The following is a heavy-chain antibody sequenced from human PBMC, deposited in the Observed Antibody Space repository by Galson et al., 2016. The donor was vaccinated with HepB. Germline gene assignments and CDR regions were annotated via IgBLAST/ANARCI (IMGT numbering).Heavy chain of an antibody. D-gene: IGHD6-6*01. CDR1: GYTFTGYY. V-gene: IGHV1-2*02. J-gene: IGHJ4*02. CDR3: ARSLAARGGFDY. CDR2: INPNSGDT. Sequence: SVKVSCKASGYTFTGYYIHWVRQAPGQGLEWMGLINPNSGDTNYAQKFQGRVTMTRDTSISTAYMDLSSLKFDDTAIYYCARSLAARGGFDYWGQGTLVTVSS.